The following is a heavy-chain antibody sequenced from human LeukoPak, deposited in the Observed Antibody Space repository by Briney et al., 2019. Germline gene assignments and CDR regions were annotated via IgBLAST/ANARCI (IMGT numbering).Heavy chain of an antibody. D-gene: IGHD3-22*01. J-gene: IGHJ3*02. CDR2: ISAYNGNT. Sequence: ASVKVSCKASGYTFISYGISWVRQAPGQGLEWMGWISAYNGNTNYAQKLQGRVTMTTDTSTSTAYMELRSLRSDDTAVYYCARAQYYYDSSGYHSTHFHAFDIWGQGTMVTVSS. CDR1: GYTFISYG. CDR3: ARAQYYYDSSGYHSTHFHAFDI. V-gene: IGHV1-18*01.